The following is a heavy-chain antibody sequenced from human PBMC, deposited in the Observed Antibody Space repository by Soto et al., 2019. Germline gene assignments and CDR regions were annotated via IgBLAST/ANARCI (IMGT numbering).Heavy chain of an antibody. J-gene: IGHJ4*02. Sequence: ASVKVSCKASGYTFTSYHMHWVRQAPGQGLEWMGIINPSGGSTSYAQKFQGRVTMTRDTSTSTVYMELSSLRSEDTAVYYCAREYSSSWYGITYYFDYWGQGTLVTVSS. CDR2: INPSGGST. V-gene: IGHV1-46*01. D-gene: IGHD6-13*01. CDR3: AREYSSSWYGITYYFDY. CDR1: GYTFTSYH.